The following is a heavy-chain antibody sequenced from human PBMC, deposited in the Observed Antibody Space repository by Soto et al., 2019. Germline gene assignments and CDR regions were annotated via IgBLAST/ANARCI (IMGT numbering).Heavy chain of an antibody. J-gene: IGHJ4*02. CDR2: IYYSGST. D-gene: IGHD3-16*01. Sequence: CTVSGGPISSGDYYWSWIRQPPGKGLEWIGYIYYSGSTYYNPSLKSRVTISVDTSKNQFSLKLSSVTAADTAVYYCARAGYYDYVWGSYGLASDYWGQGTLVTVSS. V-gene: IGHV4-30-4*01. CDR1: GGPISSGDYY. CDR3: ARAGYYDYVWGSYGLASDY.